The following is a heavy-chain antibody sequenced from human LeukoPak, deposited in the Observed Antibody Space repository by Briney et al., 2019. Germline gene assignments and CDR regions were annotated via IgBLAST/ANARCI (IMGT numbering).Heavy chain of an antibody. J-gene: IGHJ4*02. V-gene: IGHV3-23*01. CDR3: AKDLWGYNYGSLDY. CDR1: GFTFSSYA. Sequence: GGSLRLSCAASGFTFSSYAMSWVRQAPGKGLEWVSTISATGGSIYYADSVRGRLTISRDNSKNTVYLQMNSLRAEDTAVHYCAKDLWGYNYGSLDYWGQGTLVTVSS. D-gene: IGHD5-18*01. CDR2: ISATGGSI.